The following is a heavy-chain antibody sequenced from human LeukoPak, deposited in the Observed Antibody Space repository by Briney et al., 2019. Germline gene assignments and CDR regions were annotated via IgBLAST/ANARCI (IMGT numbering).Heavy chain of an antibody. D-gene: IGHD2-15*01. Sequence: GGSLRLSCAASGFTVSSNYMSWVRQAPGKGLEWVSVIYSGGSTYYADSVKGRFTISRDNSKNTLYLQMNSLRAEDTAVYYCARGGKDIVVVVAAVERGDWFDPWGQGTLVTVSS. V-gene: IGHV3-53*01. CDR3: ARGGKDIVVVVAAVERGDWFDP. CDR2: IYSGGST. CDR1: GFTVSSNY. J-gene: IGHJ5*02.